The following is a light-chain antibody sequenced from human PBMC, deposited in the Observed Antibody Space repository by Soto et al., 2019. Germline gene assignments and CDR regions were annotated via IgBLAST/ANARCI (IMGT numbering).Light chain of an antibody. V-gene: IGLV2-14*01. CDR3: CSYTGSLTLL. J-gene: IGLJ2*01. Sequence: QSALTQPASVSGSPGQSITISCTGSSSDVGGYDYVSWYQQHPGKAPKLMIYEVSNRPSGVSNCFSGSKSGNTASLTISGLQAEDEADYYCCSYTGSLTLLFGGGTQLTVL. CDR1: SSDVGGYDY. CDR2: EVS.